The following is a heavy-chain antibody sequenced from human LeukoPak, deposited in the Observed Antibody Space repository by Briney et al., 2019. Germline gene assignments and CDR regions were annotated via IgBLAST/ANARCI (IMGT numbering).Heavy chain of an antibody. CDR3: AREKGWLLL. J-gene: IGHJ4*02. D-gene: IGHD5-24*01. Sequence: SLKVSCKASGYTFTSYYMHWVREAPGQRLEWMGGIIPIFGTANYAQKFQGRVTITADESTSTAYMELSSLRSEDTAVYYCAREKGWLLLWGQGTLVTVSS. V-gene: IGHV1-69*13. CDR1: GYTFTSYY. CDR2: IIPIFGTA.